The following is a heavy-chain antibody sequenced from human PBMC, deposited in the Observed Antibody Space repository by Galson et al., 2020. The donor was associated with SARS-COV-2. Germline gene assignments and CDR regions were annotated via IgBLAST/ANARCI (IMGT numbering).Heavy chain of an antibody. CDR1: GYTFSAYY. Sequence: GESLKISCKASGYTFSAYYIHWVRQAPGQGLEWMGWINPNSGGTNYARKFQDRVTMTRDTSISTAYMEMSRLTSDDTAIYYCARGGANYRNWFDPWGQGTLVTVSS. D-gene: IGHD2-15*01. CDR3: ARGGANYRNWFDP. V-gene: IGHV1-2*02. CDR2: INPNSGGT. J-gene: IGHJ5*02.